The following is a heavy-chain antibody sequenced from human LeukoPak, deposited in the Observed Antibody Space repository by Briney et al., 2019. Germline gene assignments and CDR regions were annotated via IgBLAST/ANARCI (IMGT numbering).Heavy chain of an antibody. V-gene: IGHV3-30*18. J-gene: IGHJ4*02. CDR2: ISYDGSNK. CDR1: GFTFSSYG. CDR3: AKAGDIVVVVAGNFDY. D-gene: IGHD2-15*01. Sequence: GGSLRLSCAASGFTFSSYGMHWVRQAPGKGLEWMAVISYDGSNKYYADSVKGRFTISRDNSKNTLYLQMNSLRAEDTAVYYCAKAGDIVVVVAGNFDYWGQGTLVTVSS.